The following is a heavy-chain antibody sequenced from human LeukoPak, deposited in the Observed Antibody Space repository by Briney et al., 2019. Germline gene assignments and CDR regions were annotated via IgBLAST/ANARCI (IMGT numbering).Heavy chain of an antibody. CDR3: ARERVRFLEWFVKSRYYYGMDV. J-gene: IGHJ6*02. V-gene: IGHV4-4*07. Sequence: SETLSLTCTVSGGSMSSYYWSWIRQPAGKGLEWIGRIYTSGSTNYNPSLKSRVTMSVDTSKNQFSLKLSSVTAADTAVYYCARERVRFLEWFVKSRYYYGMDVWGQGTTVTVSS. D-gene: IGHD3-3*01. CDR1: GGSMSSYY. CDR2: IYTSGST.